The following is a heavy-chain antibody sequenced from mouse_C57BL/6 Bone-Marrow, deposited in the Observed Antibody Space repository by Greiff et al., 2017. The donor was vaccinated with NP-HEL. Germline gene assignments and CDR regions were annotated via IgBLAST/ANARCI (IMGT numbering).Heavy chain of an antibody. J-gene: IGHJ2*01. V-gene: IGHV14-2*01. CDR2: IDPEDGET. CDR3: ARHYYSNSYPYYFDY. Sequence: EVKVVESGAELVKPGASVKLSCTASGFNIKDYYMHWVKQRTEQGLEWIGRIDPEDGETKYAPKFQGKATITADTSSNTAYLQLSSLTSEDTAVYYCARHYYSNSYPYYFDYWGQGTTLTVSS. CDR1: GFNIKDYY. D-gene: IGHD2-5*01.